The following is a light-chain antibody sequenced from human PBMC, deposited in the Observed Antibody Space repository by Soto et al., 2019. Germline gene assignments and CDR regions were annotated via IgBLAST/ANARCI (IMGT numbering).Light chain of an antibody. V-gene: IGKV3-20*01. CDR3: QHEGGSTAYT. CDR1: QSLSREF. CDR2: QTS. Sequence: EIILTQSPGTLSLSPGERATLSCRGSQSLSREFLAWYQQKPGQATRLLMYQTSSRASGVPDTFSGRGSWTDFTLTISGPQPDYCEVYYCQHEGGSTAYTFGQRTKL. J-gene: IGKJ2*01.